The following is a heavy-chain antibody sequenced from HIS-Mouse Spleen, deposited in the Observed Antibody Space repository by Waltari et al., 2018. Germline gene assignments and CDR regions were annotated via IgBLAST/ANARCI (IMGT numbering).Heavy chain of an antibody. CDR2: INHSGST. CDR1: GGSFSGYC. Sequence: QVQLQQWGAGLLTPSEPLSLTCAVYGGSFSGYCRSWIRLPPGKGLEWLGEINHSGSTNYNPSLKSRVTISVDTSKNQFSLKLSSVTAADTAVYYCARGRVTIFGVVRGAFDIWGQGTMVTVSS. J-gene: IGHJ3*02. V-gene: IGHV4-34*01. D-gene: IGHD3-3*01. CDR3: ARGRVTIFGVVRGAFDI.